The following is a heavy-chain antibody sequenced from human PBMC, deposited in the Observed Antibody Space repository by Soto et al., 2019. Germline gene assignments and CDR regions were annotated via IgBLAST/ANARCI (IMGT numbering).Heavy chain of an antibody. J-gene: IGHJ4*02. V-gene: IGHV3-48*01. CDR1: GFTFSSYR. CDR2: ISGSGGTI. CDR3: ATDIYGDYAVDY. D-gene: IGHD4-17*01. Sequence: GGSLRPSCQASGFTFSSYRMNWVRHAPGKGLEWLSYISGSGGTIYYADSVRGRFTISRDHAENSLHLQMSSLRAEDTAVYCCATDIYGDYAVDYWGQGTLVTVSS.